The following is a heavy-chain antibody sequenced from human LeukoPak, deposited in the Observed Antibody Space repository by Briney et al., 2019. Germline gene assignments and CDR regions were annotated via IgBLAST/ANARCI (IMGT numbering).Heavy chain of an antibody. CDR1: GYTFTGYY. V-gene: IGHV1-2*02. Sequence: ASVKVSCKASGYTFTGYYMHWVRQAPGQGLEWMGWINPNSGGTNYAQKFQGRVTMTRDTSISTAYMELSRLRSDDRAVYYCARMIYYDSSGYKGDWGQGTLVTVSS. CDR2: INPNSGGT. J-gene: IGHJ4*02. CDR3: ARMIYYDSSGYKGD. D-gene: IGHD3-22*01.